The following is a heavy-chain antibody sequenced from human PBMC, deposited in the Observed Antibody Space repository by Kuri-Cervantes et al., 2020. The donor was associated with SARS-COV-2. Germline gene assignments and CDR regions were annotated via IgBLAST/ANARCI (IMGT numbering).Heavy chain of an antibody. Sequence: GESLKISCAASRFSFSSYAMSWVRQAPGKGLEWVSAISGSGGSTYYADSVKGRFTISRDNSKNTLYLQMNSLRAEDTSVYYCAKPGITMVRGVIYWFDPWGQGTLVTVSS. CDR3: AKPGITMVRGVIYWFDP. D-gene: IGHD3-10*01. CDR1: RFSFSSYA. CDR2: ISGSGGST. J-gene: IGHJ5*02. V-gene: IGHV3-23*01.